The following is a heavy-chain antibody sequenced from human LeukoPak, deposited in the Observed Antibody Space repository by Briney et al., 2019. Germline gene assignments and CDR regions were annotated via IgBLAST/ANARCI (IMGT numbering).Heavy chain of an antibody. CDR2: INHSGST. V-gene: IGHV4-34*01. CDR1: GGSFSGYY. D-gene: IGHD3-3*01. J-gene: IGHJ4*02. CDR3: ARGQEGITIFRVVQLFRY. Sequence: PSETLSLTCAVYGGSFSGYYWSWIRQPPGKGLEWIGEINHSGSTNYNPSLKSRVTISVDTSKNQFSLKLSSVTAADTAVYYCARGQEGITIFRVVQLFRYWGQGTLVTVSS.